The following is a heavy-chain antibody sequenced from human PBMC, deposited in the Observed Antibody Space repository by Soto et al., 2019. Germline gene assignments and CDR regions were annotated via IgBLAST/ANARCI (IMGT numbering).Heavy chain of an antibody. CDR1: GFTFSSYG. D-gene: IGHD2-8*01. CDR2: ISYDGSNK. Sequence: GGSLRLSCAASGFTFSSYGMHWVRQAPGKGLEWVAVISYDGSNKYYADSVKGRFTISRDNSKNTLYLQMNSLRAEDTAVYYCAKDFGVFPGPFSFWGQGPLVPVSS. CDR3: AKDFGVFPGPFSF. V-gene: IGHV3-30*18. J-gene: IGHJ4*02.